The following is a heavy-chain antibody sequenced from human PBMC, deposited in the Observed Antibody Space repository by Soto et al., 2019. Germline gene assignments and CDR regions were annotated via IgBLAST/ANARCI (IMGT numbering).Heavy chain of an antibody. Sequence: GESLKISCKVSGYSFAGYWITWVRQKPGKGLEWMGRIDPSDSQTYYSPSFRGHVTISVTKSITTVFLQWSSLRASDTAMYYCARQIYDSDTGPNFQYYFDSWGQGTPVTVSS. CDR1: GYSFAGYW. D-gene: IGHD3-22*01. CDR2: IDPSDSQT. V-gene: IGHV5-10-1*01. CDR3: ARQIYDSDTGPNFQYYFDS. J-gene: IGHJ4*02.